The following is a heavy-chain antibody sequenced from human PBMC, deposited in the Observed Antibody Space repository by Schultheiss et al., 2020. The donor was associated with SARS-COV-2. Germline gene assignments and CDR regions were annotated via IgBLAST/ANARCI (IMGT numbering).Heavy chain of an antibody. J-gene: IGHJ6*02. CDR3: AKDLGYGDYYGMDV. V-gene: IGHV3-53*05. Sequence: GGSLRLSCAASGFTVSSNYMSWVRQAPGKGLEWVSVIYSGGSTYYADSVKGRFTISRDNSKNTLYLQMNSLRAEDTAVYYCAKDLGYGDYYGMDVWGQGTTVTVSS. D-gene: IGHD4-17*01. CDR1: GFTVSSNY. CDR2: IYSGGST.